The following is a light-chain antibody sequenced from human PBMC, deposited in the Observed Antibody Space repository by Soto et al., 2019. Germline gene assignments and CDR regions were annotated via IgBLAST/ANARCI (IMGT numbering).Light chain of an antibody. CDR2: AAS. Sequence: DIQMTQSPFSLSASVGDRVTITCRASQSINSYLNWYQQKPGKAPKLLIYAASSLQSGVPSRFSGSGSGTDFPLTISSLQPEDFATYYCQQSYSTPRTFGQGTKVEIK. CDR3: QQSYSTPRT. V-gene: IGKV1-39*01. CDR1: QSINSY. J-gene: IGKJ1*01.